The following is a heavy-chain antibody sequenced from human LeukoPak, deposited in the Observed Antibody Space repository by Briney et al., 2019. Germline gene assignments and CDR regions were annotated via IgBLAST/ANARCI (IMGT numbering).Heavy chain of an antibody. CDR2: ISGPSYSI. J-gene: IGHJ4*02. CDR3: AKVDYNSGSFFDY. V-gene: IGHV3-48*02. CDR1: GFTFSSYS. D-gene: IGHD3-10*01. Sequence: GGSLRLSCVASGFTFSSYSMNWFRQAPGKGLEWVSYISGPSYSIYYADSVKGRFTISRDNAKNSLYLQMNSLRDEDTAVYYCAKVDYNSGSFFDYWGQGTLVTVSS.